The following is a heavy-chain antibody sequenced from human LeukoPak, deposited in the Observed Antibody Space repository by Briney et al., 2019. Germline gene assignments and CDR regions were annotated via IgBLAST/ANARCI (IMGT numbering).Heavy chain of an antibody. Sequence: GGSLRLSCAASGFTFSTYAMSWVRQAPGKGLEWVSGISASGASPYFADSVKGRFTISRDNSRNTVLLQMNSLRAEDTAVYYCARDEQEWLVPAELSYYYGMDVWGQGTTVTVSS. V-gene: IGHV3-23*01. CDR3: ARDEQEWLVPAELSYYYGMDV. CDR1: GFTFSTYA. CDR2: ISASGASP. D-gene: IGHD6-19*01. J-gene: IGHJ6*02.